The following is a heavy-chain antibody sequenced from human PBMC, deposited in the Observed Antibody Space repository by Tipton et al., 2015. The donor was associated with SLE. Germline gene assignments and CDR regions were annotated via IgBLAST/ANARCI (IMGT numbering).Heavy chain of an antibody. CDR1: GGSISSSSYY. CDR3: AGYTSGWYNGPDY. V-gene: IGHV4-39*01. Sequence: TLSLTCTVSGGSISSSSYYWGWIRQPPGKGLEWIGSIYYSGSTYYNPSLKSRVTIHVDTSKNQFSLKLSSVTAADTAVYYCAGYTSGWYNGPDYWGQGTLVTVSS. CDR2: IYYSGST. D-gene: IGHD6-19*01. J-gene: IGHJ4*02.